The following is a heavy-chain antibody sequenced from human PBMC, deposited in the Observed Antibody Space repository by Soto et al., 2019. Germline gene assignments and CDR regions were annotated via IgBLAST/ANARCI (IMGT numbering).Heavy chain of an antibody. CDR3: ATVAHHNSGYYQYYCAS. CDR1: GFNFNTYA. D-gene: IGHD3-22*01. CDR2: IAGGGTK. V-gene: IGHV3-23*01. J-gene: IGHJ4*02. Sequence: EVLLLESGGGLAQPGGSLRLSCAASGFNFNTYAMTWVRQAPGKGLQWVSTIAGGGTKYYADSVKGRFTISRDNSKNPLYLQMNSLRAEDTAVYYCATVAHHNSGYYQYYCASWGQGTLVTVSS.